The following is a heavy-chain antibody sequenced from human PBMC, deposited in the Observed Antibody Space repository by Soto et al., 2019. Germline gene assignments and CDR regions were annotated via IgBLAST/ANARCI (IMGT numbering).Heavy chain of an antibody. D-gene: IGHD6-6*01. CDR2: TYYRSKWNN. Sequence: SQTLSLTCAISGDSVSGNRAAWNWIRQSPSRGLEWLGRTYYRSKWNNDYAVSAKSRITINPDTSKNQFSLQPNSVTPEDTAVYYCARGYSSSFDYWGQGTLVTVSS. J-gene: IGHJ4*02. CDR3: ARGYSSSFDY. V-gene: IGHV6-1*01. CDR1: GDSVSGNRAA.